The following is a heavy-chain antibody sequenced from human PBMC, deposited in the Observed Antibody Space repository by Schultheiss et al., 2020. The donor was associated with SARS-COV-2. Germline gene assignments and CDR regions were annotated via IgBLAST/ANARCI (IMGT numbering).Heavy chain of an antibody. Sequence: SVKVSCKASGYTFTSYTISWVRQAPGQGLEWMGRIIPILGIANYAQKFQGRVTITADKSTSTAYMELSSLRSEDTAVYYCASRGYSYRGPDDAFDIWGQGTMVTVSS. CDR2: IIPILGIA. CDR3: ASRGYSYRGPDDAFDI. D-gene: IGHD5-18*01. J-gene: IGHJ3*02. V-gene: IGHV1-69*02. CDR1: GYTFTSYT.